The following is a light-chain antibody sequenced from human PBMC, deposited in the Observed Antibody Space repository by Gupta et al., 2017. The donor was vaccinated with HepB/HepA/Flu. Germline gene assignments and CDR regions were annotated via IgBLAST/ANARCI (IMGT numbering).Light chain of an antibody. CDR3: KQEINSPLT. V-gene: IGKV2-30*02. J-gene: IGKJ1*01. CDR1: QRILHRDGNSY. Sequence: VVLPQPPVSLPVTLRQPASISCSSSQRILHRDGNSYLNWFQQRPGQSPRLLIYRASNRDSGVPDRFSGSGYGTDFKLRISRVDAEDFGVYYCKQEINSPLTFGQGTXVDVK. CDR2: RAS.